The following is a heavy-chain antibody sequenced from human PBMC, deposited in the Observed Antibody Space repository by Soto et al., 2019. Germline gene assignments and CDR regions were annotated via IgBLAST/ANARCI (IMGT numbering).Heavy chain of an antibody. CDR2: ISWDGGST. Sequence: GGSLRLSCAASGFTFDDYAMHWVRQAPGKGLEWVSLISWDGGSTYYADSVKGRFTISRDNSKNSLYLQMNSLRAEDTALYYCAKGLGYFDWLLEDGFDYWGQGTLVTVSS. CDR1: GFTFDDYA. D-gene: IGHD3-9*01. J-gene: IGHJ4*02. V-gene: IGHV3-43D*03. CDR3: AKGLGYFDWLLEDGFDY.